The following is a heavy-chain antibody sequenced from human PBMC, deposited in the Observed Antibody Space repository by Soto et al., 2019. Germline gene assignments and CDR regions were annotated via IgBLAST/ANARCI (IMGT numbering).Heavy chain of an antibody. CDR1: GGSVTSGKCY. J-gene: IGHJ3*02. CDR2: VYYTGTT. V-gene: IGHV4-61*01. D-gene: IGHD2-15*01. CDR3: ASPDCSGGSCRDDAFDI. Sequence: QVQLQESGPGLVKPSETLSLTCSVSGGSVTSGKCYGTWIRQPPGKGLEWIGYVYYTGTTNYNPSLKSRVTISVDTSKNQFSLKLTSVTAADTAVYYCASPDCSGGSCRDDAFDIWGQGTMVTVSS.